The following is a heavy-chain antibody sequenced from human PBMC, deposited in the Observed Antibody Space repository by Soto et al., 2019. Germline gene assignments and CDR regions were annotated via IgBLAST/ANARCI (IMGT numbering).Heavy chain of an antibody. CDR2: IYYSGST. CDR1: GGSISSYY. V-gene: IGHV4-59*01. J-gene: IGHJ4*02. Sequence: SETLSLTCTVSGGSISSYYWSWIRQPPGKGLEWIGYIYYSGSTNYNPSLKSRVTISVDTSKNQFSLKLGSVTAADTAVYYCARLSAPYYFDYWRQGTLVTVSS. CDR3: ARLSAPYYFDY. D-gene: IGHD2-15*01.